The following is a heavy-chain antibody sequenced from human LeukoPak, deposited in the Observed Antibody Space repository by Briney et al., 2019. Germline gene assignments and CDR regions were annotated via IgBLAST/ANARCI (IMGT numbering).Heavy chain of an antibody. CDR1: GFTFSSYA. D-gene: IGHD3-10*01. J-gene: IGHJ3*02. CDR3: ARDRTGAGAFDI. V-gene: IGHV3-30-3*01. CDR2: ISYDGSNK. Sequence: GGSLRLSCAASGFTFSSYAMHWVRQAPGKGLEWVAVISYDGSNKYYADPVKGRFTISRDNSKNTLYLQMNSLRAEDTAVYYCARDRTGAGAFDIWGQGTMVTVSS.